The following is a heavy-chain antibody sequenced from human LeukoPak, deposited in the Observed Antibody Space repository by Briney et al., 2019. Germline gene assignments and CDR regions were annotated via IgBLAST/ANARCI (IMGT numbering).Heavy chain of an antibody. V-gene: IGHV4-39*01. J-gene: IGHJ3*02. CDR1: GGSISSSSYY. Sequence: PSETLSLTCTVSGGSISSSSYYWGWIRQPPGKGLEWIGSIYYSGSTYYNPSLKSRVTISVDTSKNQFSLKLSSVTAADTAVYYCARWTRWRDAFDIWGQGTMVTVSS. CDR3: ARWTRWRDAFDI. D-gene: IGHD3/OR15-3a*01. CDR2: IYYSGST.